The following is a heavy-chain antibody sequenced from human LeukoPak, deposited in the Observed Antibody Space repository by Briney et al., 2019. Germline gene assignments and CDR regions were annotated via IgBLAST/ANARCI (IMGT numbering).Heavy chain of an antibody. V-gene: IGHV3-11*01. CDR1: GFTFSDYY. J-gene: IGHJ4*02. CDR3: ARDYPKVAFFDY. CDR2: ISSSGSTI. D-gene: IGHD5-12*01. Sequence: GGSLRLSCAASGFTFSDYYMSWIRQAPGKGLEWVSYISSSGSTIYYADSVKGRFTISRDNAKNSLYLQMNSLRVEDTAVYYCARDYPKVAFFDYWGQGTLVTVSS.